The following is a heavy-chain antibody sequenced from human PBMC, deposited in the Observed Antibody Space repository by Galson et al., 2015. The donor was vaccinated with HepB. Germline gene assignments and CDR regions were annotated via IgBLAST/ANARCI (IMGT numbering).Heavy chain of an antibody. CDR2: ISYDGSNK. V-gene: IGHV3-30-3*01. D-gene: IGHD6-13*01. CDR3: ARGSSSWYQPFDY. Sequence: LRLSCAASGFTFSSYAMHWVRQAPGKGLEWVAVISYDGSNKYYADSVKGRFTISRDNSKNTLYLQMNSLRAEDTAVYYCARGSSSWYQPFDYWGQGTLVTVSS. CDR1: GFTFSSYA. J-gene: IGHJ4*02.